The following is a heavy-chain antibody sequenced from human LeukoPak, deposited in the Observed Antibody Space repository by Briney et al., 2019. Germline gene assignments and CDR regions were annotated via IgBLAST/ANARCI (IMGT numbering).Heavy chain of an antibody. J-gene: IGHJ4*02. CDR2: IIPIFGTA. D-gene: IGHD6-25*01. V-gene: IGHV1-69*13. CDR3: ARGRKQRPVGGYYFDY. CDR1: GGTFSSYA. Sequence: ASVKVSCKASGGTFSSYAISWVRQAPGQGLEWMGGIIPIFGTANYAQKFQGRVTITADESTSTAYMELSSLRSEDTAVYYCARGRKQRPVGGYYFDYWGQGTLVTVSS.